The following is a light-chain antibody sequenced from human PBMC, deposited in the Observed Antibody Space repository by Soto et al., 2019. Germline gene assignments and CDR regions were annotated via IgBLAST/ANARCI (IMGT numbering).Light chain of an antibody. CDR1: QALSSSY. J-gene: IGKJ2*01. V-gene: IGKV3-20*01. CDR3: QQYGSSSYT. CDR2: GAS. Sequence: EIVLTQSPGTLSLSPGERATLSCRASQALSSSYVAWYQQKPAQAPRLLIYGASTRATGIPDRFSGSGSGTDFTLTISRLEPEDFAVYYCQQYGSSSYTFGQGTKVDIK.